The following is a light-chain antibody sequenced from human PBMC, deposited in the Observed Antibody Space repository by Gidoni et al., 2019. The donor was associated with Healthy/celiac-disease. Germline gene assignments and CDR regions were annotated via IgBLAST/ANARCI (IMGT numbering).Light chain of an antibody. CDR3: QQRSNWFT. J-gene: IGKJ3*01. CDR2: AAS. CDR1: QSVSSY. V-gene: IGKV3-11*01. Sequence: IVLTQSPATLSLSPGERATLPCRASQSVSSYLAWYQQKPGQAPRLLIYAASNRATGIPARFSGSGSGTDFTLTISSLEPEDFAVYYCQQRSNWFTFGPGTKVEIK.